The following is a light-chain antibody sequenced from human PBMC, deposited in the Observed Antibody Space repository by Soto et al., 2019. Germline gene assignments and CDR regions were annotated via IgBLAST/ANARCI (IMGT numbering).Light chain of an antibody. J-gene: IGKJ4*01. Sequence: DIQMTQSPSTLSASVGDRVTITCRASQSISSWLAWYQQKPGKAPKLLIYDAFRLESGVPARFSGCGSGTGFTLTISCLQPDDFATYYCHQYNSYPLTFGGGTKVEI. V-gene: IGKV1-5*01. CDR2: DAF. CDR3: HQYNSYPLT. CDR1: QSISSW.